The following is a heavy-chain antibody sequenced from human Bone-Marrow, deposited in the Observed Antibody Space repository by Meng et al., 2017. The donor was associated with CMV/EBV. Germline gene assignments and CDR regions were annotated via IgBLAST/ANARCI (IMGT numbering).Heavy chain of an antibody. J-gene: IGHJ6*02. CDR3: ARGRYLGWLPVPGPYYYYGMDV. Sequence: AGTLPLTCAAYGGSFSGYYWSWIHEPPGKGLEWIGEINHSGSTNYNPSLKSRVTISVDTSKNQFSLKLSSVTAADTAVYYCARGRYLGWLPVPGPYYYYGMDVWGQGTTVTVSS. D-gene: IGHD3-3*01. V-gene: IGHV4-34*01. CDR1: GGSFSGYY. CDR2: INHSGST.